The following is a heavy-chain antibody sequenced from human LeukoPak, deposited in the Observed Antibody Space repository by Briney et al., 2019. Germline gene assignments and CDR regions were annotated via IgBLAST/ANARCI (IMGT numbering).Heavy chain of an antibody. J-gene: IGHJ6*03. V-gene: IGHV1-69*01. CDR1: GGTFSSYA. D-gene: IGHD3-10*01. CDR3: ARKGALWFGELFHYMDV. Sequence: SVRVSCKASGGTFSSYAISWVRQAPGQGLEWMGGIIPIFGTANYAQELQGRVTITADETPSTAYTELSSLRSEDTAVYYCARKGALWFGELFHYMDVWGKGTTVTVSS. CDR2: IIPIFGTA.